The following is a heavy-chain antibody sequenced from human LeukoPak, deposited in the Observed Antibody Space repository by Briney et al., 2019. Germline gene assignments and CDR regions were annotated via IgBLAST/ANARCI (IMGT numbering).Heavy chain of an antibody. CDR1: GFTFSTYS. CDR3: ASQYDSSGYYYNY. V-gene: IGHV3-48*01. Sequence: GGSLRLSCAASGFTFSTYSMNWVRQAPGKGLEWVSYISRSSSTIYYTDSVKGRFTISRDNAKNSLYLQMNSLRAEDTAVYYGASQYDSSGYYYNYWGQGTLVTVSS. J-gene: IGHJ4*02. D-gene: IGHD3-22*01. CDR2: ISRSSSTI.